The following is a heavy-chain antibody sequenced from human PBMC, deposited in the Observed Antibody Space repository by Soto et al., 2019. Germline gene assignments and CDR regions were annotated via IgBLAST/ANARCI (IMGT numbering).Heavy chain of an antibody. CDR1: GFSFSDYA. Sequence: EVHLLESGGALVQPGGSLTLSCAASGFSFSDYAMSWVRQAPGKGLEWVSSISRTGDSAYYADSVKGRFAISRDRSKNRLSLQMNSLRVEDTAVYYCAKGPHGSGYYHNSFDSWGQGTLITVSS. CDR3: AKGPHGSGYYHNSFDS. D-gene: IGHD3-22*01. J-gene: IGHJ5*01. CDR2: ISRTGDSA. V-gene: IGHV3-23*01.